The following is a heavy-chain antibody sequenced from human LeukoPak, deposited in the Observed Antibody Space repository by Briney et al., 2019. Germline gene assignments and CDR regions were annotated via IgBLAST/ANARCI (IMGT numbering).Heavy chain of an antibody. V-gene: IGHV3-7*01. J-gene: IGHJ4*02. D-gene: IGHD1-26*01. CDR2: INRAGIES. CDR1: GFTFTDYW. CDR3: ARVGTWELQRVFDN. Sequence: AGGSLRLSCAASGFTFTDYWMTWVRQVPGKGLEWVANINRAGIESYYVDSVKGRFTISRDNAEKSLYLQMDSLRVDDTAVYYCARVGTWELQRVFDNWGRGTLVTVSS.